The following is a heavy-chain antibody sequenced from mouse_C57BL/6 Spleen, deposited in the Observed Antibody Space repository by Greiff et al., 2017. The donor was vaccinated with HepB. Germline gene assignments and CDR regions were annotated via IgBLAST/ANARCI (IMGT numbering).Heavy chain of an antibody. Sequence: QVQLQQSGAELVKPGASVKISCKASGYAFSSYWMNWVKQRPGKGLEWIGQIYPGDGDTNYNGKFKGKATLTADKSSSTAYMQLSSLTSEDSAVYFCARQGTTVVEEDYFDYWGQGTTLTVSS. CDR3: ARQGTTVVEEDYFDY. D-gene: IGHD1-1*01. V-gene: IGHV1-80*01. CDR2: IYPGDGDT. J-gene: IGHJ2*01. CDR1: GYAFSSYW.